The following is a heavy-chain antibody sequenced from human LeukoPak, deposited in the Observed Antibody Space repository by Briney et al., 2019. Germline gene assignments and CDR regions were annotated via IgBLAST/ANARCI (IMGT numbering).Heavy chain of an antibody. Sequence: SETLSLTCTVSGGSISSGNYYWSWIRQPAGKGLEWVGRIYTSGSTNYNPSLKSRVTISVDMSKNQFSLKLSSVTAADTAVYYCARGVAVVSLNYYYYYMDVWGKGTTVTISS. CDR1: GGSISSGNYY. J-gene: IGHJ6*03. D-gene: IGHD3-22*01. CDR3: ARGVAVVSLNYYYYYMDV. CDR2: IYTSGST. V-gene: IGHV4-61*02.